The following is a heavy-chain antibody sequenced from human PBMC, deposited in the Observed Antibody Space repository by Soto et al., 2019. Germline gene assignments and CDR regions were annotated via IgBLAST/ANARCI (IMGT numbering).Heavy chain of an antibody. Sequence: EVQLFESGGGLLQPGGSLRLSCAASGFTFISDAMLWVRQAQVKGLEWVSAISGSGGRSYYADSVKGRFTISRDNSKNTVYMKLSSLRAEDTAVYYCAKGSSSLYEGVVDFWGQGTLVTVSS. CDR3: AKGSSSLYEGVVDF. V-gene: IGHV3-23*01. J-gene: IGHJ4*02. CDR1: GFTFISDA. D-gene: IGHD6-13*01. CDR2: ISGSGGRS.